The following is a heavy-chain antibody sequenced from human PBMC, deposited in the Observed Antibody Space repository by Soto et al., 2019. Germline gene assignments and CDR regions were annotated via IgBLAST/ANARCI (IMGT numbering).Heavy chain of an antibody. D-gene: IGHD3-22*01. Sequence: EVQLLESGGGLVQPGGSLRLSCAASGFTFSSYAMSWVRQAPGKGLEWVSAISGSGGSTYYADSVKGRFTISRDNSKNTRYLQMNSLRAEDTAVYYCARSIVVVITTFDYWGQGTLVTVSS. V-gene: IGHV3-23*01. CDR2: ISGSGGST. CDR1: GFTFSSYA. CDR3: ARSIVVVITTFDY. J-gene: IGHJ4*02.